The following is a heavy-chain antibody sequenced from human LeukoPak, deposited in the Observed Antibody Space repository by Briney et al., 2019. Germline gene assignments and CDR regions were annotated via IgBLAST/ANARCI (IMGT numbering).Heavy chain of an antibody. CDR1: GFTFSSYA. J-gene: IGHJ4*02. D-gene: IGHD3-22*01. Sequence: GGSLRLSCAASGFTFSSYAMSWVRQAPGKGLEWVSAISGSGGSTYYADSVKGRFTISRDNSKNTLYLQMNSLRAEDTAVYYCAKEGYDSSGKGDYFDYWGQGTLATVSS. V-gene: IGHV3-23*01. CDR2: ISGSGGST. CDR3: AKEGYDSSGKGDYFDY.